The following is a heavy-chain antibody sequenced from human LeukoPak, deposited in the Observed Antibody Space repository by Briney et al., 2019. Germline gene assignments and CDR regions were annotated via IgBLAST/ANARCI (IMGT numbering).Heavy chain of an antibody. CDR2: IYYSGST. CDR1: GGSISSYY. Sequence: PSETLSLTCTVSGGSISSYYWSWIRQPPGKGLEWIGYIYYSGSTNYNPSLKSRVTISVDTSKNQFSLKLSSVTAADTAVYYCARFSAGGIAAAVSFRWFDPWGQGTLVTISS. CDR3: ARFSAGGIAAAVSFRWFDP. J-gene: IGHJ5*02. D-gene: IGHD6-13*01. V-gene: IGHV4-59*01.